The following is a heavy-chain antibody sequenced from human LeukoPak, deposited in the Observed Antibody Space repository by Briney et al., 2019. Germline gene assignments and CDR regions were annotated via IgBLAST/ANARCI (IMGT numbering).Heavy chain of an antibody. Sequence: PSETLSLTCTVSGGSISSSSYYWGWIRQPPGKGPEWIGSIYYSGSTYYNPSLKSRVTISVDTSKDQFSLKLSSVTAADTAVYYCAIGPYDHPDYWGQGTLVTVSS. CDR1: GGSISSSSYY. V-gene: IGHV4-39*01. J-gene: IGHJ4*02. D-gene: IGHD3-16*01. CDR3: AIGPYDHPDY. CDR2: IYYSGST.